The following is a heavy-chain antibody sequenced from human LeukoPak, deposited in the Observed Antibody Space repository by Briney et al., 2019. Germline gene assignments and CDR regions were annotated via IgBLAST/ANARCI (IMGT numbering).Heavy chain of an antibody. CDR1: GYSFAKYA. J-gene: IGHJ6*02. CDR3: ARTRLGYCSSTSCYGMDV. V-gene: IGHV1-3*01. CDR2: INAGDGSR. D-gene: IGHD2-2*01. Sequence: ASVKVSCKASGYSFAKYAIHWVRQAPGQRLEWMGWINAGDGSRRYSQKFHGGVPITRDTSASTAYMELSSLRSEDTAVYYCARTRLGYCSSTSCYGMDVWGQGPTVTVSS.